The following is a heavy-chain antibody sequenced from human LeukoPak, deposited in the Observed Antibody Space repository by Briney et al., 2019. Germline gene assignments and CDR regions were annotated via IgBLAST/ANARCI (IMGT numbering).Heavy chain of an antibody. Sequence: ASVKVSRKASGYTFTSYGISWVRQAPGQGLEWMGWISAYNGNTNYAQKLQGRVTMTTDTSTSTAYMELRSLRSDDTAVYYCARDPRIIAAAGPFDYWGQGTLVTVSS. CDR2: ISAYNGNT. V-gene: IGHV1-18*01. D-gene: IGHD6-13*01. CDR3: ARDPRIIAAAGPFDY. CDR1: GYTFTSYG. J-gene: IGHJ4*02.